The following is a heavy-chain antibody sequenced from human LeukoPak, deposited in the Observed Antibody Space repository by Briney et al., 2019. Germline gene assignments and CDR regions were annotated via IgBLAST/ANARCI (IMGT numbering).Heavy chain of an antibody. Sequence: KISCKVSGYPFTDYYMHWVQQAPGKGLEWTGLVDPEDGETIYAQKFQGRVTITADTSTDTAYMELSSLRSEDTAVYYCATVYPHSGRYSRFRYPAYYFDYWGQGTLVTVSS. D-gene: IGHD1-26*01. J-gene: IGHJ4*02. CDR1: GYPFTDYY. V-gene: IGHV1-69-2*01. CDR3: ATVYPHSGRYSRFRYPAYYFDY. CDR2: VDPEDGET.